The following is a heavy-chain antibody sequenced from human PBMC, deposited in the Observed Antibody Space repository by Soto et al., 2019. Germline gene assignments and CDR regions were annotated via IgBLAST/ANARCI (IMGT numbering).Heavy chain of an antibody. CDR3: AKGFCSSTRCLTYSYMDV. V-gene: IGHV3-9*01. D-gene: IGHD2-2*01. CDR2: VSWNSGTM. CDR1: GFSFDEYA. Sequence: EVQLVESGGGLVQPGRSLRLSCAASGFSFDEYAMHWVRQAPGKGLEWVSGVSWNSGTMGYGDSVRGRFAISRDNAKNSLYLQMNSLTTEDTALYYCAKGFCSSTRCLTYSYMDVGGKGTTVTVSS. J-gene: IGHJ6*03.